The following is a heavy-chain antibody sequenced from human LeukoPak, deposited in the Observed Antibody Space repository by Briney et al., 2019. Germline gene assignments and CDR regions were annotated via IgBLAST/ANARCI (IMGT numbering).Heavy chain of an antibody. CDR3: AGRYDSSGYPLH. D-gene: IGHD3-22*01. CDR1: GFTFSSYG. J-gene: IGHJ4*02. CDR2: ISYDGRDK. V-gene: IGHV3-30*03. Sequence: GGSLRLSCAASGFTFSSYGMQWVRQAPGKGLEWVAIISYDGRDKFYEDSVKGRFTISRDNSKNTLYLQMNSLRAGDTAVYYCAGRYDSSGYPLHWGQGTLVTVSS.